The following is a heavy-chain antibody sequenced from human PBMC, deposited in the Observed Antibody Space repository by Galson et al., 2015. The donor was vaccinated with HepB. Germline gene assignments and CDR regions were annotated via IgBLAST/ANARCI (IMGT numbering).Heavy chain of an antibody. Sequence: QSGAEVKKPGESLRISCKGSGYSFTSYWISWVRQMPGKGLEWMGRIDLSDSYTNYSPSFQGHVTISADKSISTAYLQWSSLKASDTAMYYCASTAYCGGDCYRYDSSGYAFDYWGQGTLVTVSS. CDR2: IDLSDSYT. CDR3: ASTAYCGGDCYRYDSSGYAFDY. J-gene: IGHJ4*02. V-gene: IGHV5-10-1*01. D-gene: IGHD2-21*02. CDR1: GYSFTSYW.